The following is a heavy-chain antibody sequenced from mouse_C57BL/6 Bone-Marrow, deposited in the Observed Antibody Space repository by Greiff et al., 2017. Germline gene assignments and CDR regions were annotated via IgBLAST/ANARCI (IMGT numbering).Heavy chain of an antibody. CDR2: ISYDGSN. J-gene: IGHJ4*01. D-gene: IGHD1-1*01. CDR3: AREILYYGSSYAMDY. V-gene: IGHV3-6*01. Sequence: ESGPGLVKPSQSLSLTCSVTGYSITSGYYWNWIRQFPGNKLEWMGYISYDGSNNYNPSFKNRISITRDTSKNQFFLKLNSVTTEDTATYYWAREILYYGSSYAMDYWGQGTSVTVSS. CDR1: GYSITSGYY.